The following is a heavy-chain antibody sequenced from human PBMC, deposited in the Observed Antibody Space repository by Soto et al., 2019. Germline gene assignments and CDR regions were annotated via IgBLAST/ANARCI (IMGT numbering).Heavy chain of an antibody. CDR3: AKKVNSGSGSQYFDY. Sequence: GGSLRLSCVASGFTFSSYSMSWVRQAPGKGLEWVSGFRAGGDDGTAYYADSVKGRFTISRDNSKNTLFLQMSSLRAEDTAIYYCAKKVNSGSGSQYFDYFGQGTLVTVSS. D-gene: IGHD3-10*01. J-gene: IGHJ4*02. CDR1: GFTFSSYS. V-gene: IGHV3-23*01. CDR2: FRAGGDDGTA.